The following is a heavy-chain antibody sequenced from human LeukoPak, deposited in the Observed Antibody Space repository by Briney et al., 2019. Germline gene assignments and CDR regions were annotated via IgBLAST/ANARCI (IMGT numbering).Heavy chain of an antibody. J-gene: IGHJ4*02. Sequence: GGSLRLPCAASGFTFSSYSMNWVRQAPGKGLEWVSSISSSSSYIYYADSVKGRFTISRDNAKNSLYLQMNSLRAEDTAVYYCARNSYGEQTRPLADYWGQGTLVTVSS. CDR1: GFTFSSYS. D-gene: IGHD5-18*01. CDR3: ARNSYGEQTRPLADY. V-gene: IGHV3-21*01. CDR2: ISSSSSYI.